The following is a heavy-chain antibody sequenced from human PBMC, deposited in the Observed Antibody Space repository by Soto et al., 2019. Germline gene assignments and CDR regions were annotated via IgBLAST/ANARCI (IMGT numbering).Heavy chain of an antibody. CDR2: ISNSGVST. J-gene: IGHJ6*02. CDR1: AFTLSRYA. V-gene: IGHV3-23*01. D-gene: IGHD3-10*01. Sequence: GGSLRLSCAASAFTLSRYAMSWVRQAPGKGLEWVSGISNSGVSTYYADSVKGRFTISRDDSKNTLLLQINSLRDDDTAVYYCAKSGMKIYGSGSGSYYYYALDVWGQGTTVTVSS. CDR3: AKSGMKIYGSGSGSYYYYALDV.